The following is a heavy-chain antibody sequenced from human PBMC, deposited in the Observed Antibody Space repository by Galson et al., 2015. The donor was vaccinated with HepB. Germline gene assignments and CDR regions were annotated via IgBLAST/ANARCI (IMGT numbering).Heavy chain of an antibody. Sequence: SVKVSCKVSGYTLTELSMHWVRQAPGKGLEWMGGFDPEDGETIYAQKFQGRVTITADESTSTAYMELSSLRSEDTAVYYCAKAGSTSCLECPPHRLNAFDIWGQGTMVTVSS. J-gene: IGHJ3*02. CDR1: GYTLTELS. CDR2: FDPEDGET. CDR3: AKAGSTSCLECPPHRLNAFDI. V-gene: IGHV1-24*01. D-gene: IGHD2-2*01.